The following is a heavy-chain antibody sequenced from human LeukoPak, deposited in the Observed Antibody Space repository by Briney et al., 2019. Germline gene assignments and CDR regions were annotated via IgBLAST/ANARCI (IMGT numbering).Heavy chain of an antibody. V-gene: IGHV1-18*04. D-gene: IGHD2-15*01. CDR2: INPNSGNT. Sequence: GASVKVSCKASGYTFTGYYIHWVRQAPGQGLEWMGWINPNSGNTNYAQKLQGRVTMTTDTSTSTAYMELRSLRSDDTAVYYCARDSRDIVVVVAATWFDPWGQGTLVTVSS. J-gene: IGHJ5*02. CDR1: GYTFTGYY. CDR3: ARDSRDIVVVVAATWFDP.